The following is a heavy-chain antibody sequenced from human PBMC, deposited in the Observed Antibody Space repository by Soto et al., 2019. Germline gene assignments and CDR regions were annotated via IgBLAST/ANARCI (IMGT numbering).Heavy chain of an antibody. Sequence: GXSLKISCKGSGYSFTSYWISWVRQMPGKGLEWMGRIDPSDSYTNYSPSFQGHVTISADKSISTAYLQWSSLKASDTAMYYCSSYYYDSSGYFDIWGQGTMVTVSS. V-gene: IGHV5-10-1*01. CDR3: SSYYYDSSGYFDI. CDR2: IDPSDSYT. D-gene: IGHD3-22*01. J-gene: IGHJ3*02. CDR1: GYSFTSYW.